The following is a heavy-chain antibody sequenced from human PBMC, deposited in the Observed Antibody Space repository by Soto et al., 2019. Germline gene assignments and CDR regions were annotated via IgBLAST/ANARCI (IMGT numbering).Heavy chain of an antibody. Sequence: TSETLSLTCTVSGGSISSGDYYWSWIRQPPGKGLEWIEYIYYSGSTYYNPSLKSRVTISVDTSKNQFSLKLSSVTAADTAVYYCARDPEGYYDSSGVWGQGTLVTVSS. CDR3: ARDPEGYYDSSGV. J-gene: IGHJ4*02. D-gene: IGHD3-22*01. CDR2: IYYSGST. V-gene: IGHV4-30-4*01. CDR1: GGSISSGDYY.